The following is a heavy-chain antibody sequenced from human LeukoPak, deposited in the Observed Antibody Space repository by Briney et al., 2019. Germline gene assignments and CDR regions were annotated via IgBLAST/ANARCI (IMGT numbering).Heavy chain of an antibody. CDR2: INTNTGNP. Sequence: ASVKVSCKASGYTFTSYAMNWVRQAPGQGLEWMGWINTNTGNPTYAQGFTGRFVFSLDTSVSTAYLQISSLKAEDTAVYYCARAYSGRTWIQLWSPYYYYMDVWGKGTTVTVSS. CDR3: ARAYSGRTWIQLWSPYYYYMDV. CDR1: GYTFTSYA. D-gene: IGHD5-18*01. J-gene: IGHJ6*03. V-gene: IGHV7-4-1*02.